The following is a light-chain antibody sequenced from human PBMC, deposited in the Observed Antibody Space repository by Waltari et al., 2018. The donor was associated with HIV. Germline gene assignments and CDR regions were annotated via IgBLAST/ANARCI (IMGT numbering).Light chain of an antibody. CDR3: SSYTSSSHVV. CDR1: NSDVGGYNY. J-gene: IGLJ2*01. Sequence: QSALTQPASVSGSPGQSITISCTGPNSDVGGYNYVSWYQQHPGKAPKLMIYEVSNRPSGVSNRFSGSKSGNTASLTISGLQAEDEADYYCSSYTSSSHVVFGGGTKLTVL. CDR2: EVS. V-gene: IGLV2-14*01.